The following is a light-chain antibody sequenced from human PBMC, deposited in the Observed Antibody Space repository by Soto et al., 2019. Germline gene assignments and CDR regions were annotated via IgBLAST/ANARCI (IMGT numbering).Light chain of an antibody. V-gene: IGLV1-40*01. CDR1: RSNIGARYD. Sequence: QSVLTQPPSVSGAPGQRVTISCSGSRSNIGARYDVHWYEQLPGTAPKLLIYNYNNRPSGVPDRFSGSRSGTSASLAITGLQAEDEADYYCQSFDSSLSGLVFGGGTKLTVL. CDR3: QSFDSSLSGLV. J-gene: IGLJ2*01. CDR2: NYN.